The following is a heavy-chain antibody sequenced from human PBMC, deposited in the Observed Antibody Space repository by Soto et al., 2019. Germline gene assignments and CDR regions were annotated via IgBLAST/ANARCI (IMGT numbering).Heavy chain of an antibody. CDR1: GGSITKSNYY. CDR2: IFFSGSP. D-gene: IGHD6-19*01. J-gene: IGHJ3*02. CDR3: AREGIAVAVGFAPHDAFDI. Sequence: SETLSLTCTVSGGSITKSNYYCGWLRQPPGRGLERIGSIFFSGSPYYSPSLKSRVTISVDTSKNQFSLKLSSVTAADTAVYYCAREGIAVAVGFAPHDAFDIWGQGTMVTVSS. V-gene: IGHV4-39*07.